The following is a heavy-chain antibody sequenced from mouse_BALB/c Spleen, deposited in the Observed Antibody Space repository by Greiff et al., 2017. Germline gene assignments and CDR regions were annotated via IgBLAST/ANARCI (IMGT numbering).Heavy chain of an antibody. V-gene: IGHV5-17*02. Sequence: EVQGVESGGGLVQPGGSRKLSCAASGFTFSSFGMHWVRQAPEKGLEWVAYISSGSSTIYYADTVKGRFTISRDNPKNTLFLQMTSLRSEDTAMYYCARGDYGRAMDYWGQGTSVTVSS. CDR1: GFTFSSFG. J-gene: IGHJ4*01. CDR3: ARGDYGRAMDY. CDR2: ISSGSSTI. D-gene: IGHD1-1*02.